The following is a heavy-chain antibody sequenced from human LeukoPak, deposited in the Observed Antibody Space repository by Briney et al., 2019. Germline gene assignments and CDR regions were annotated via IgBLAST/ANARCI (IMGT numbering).Heavy chain of an antibody. CDR3: ARPSERSTIFGVVIIPPYGMDV. CDR1: GYTFTSYY. V-gene: IGHV1-46*01. J-gene: IGHJ6*02. Sequence: ASVKVPCKASGYTFTSYYMHWVRQAPGQGLEWMGIINPSGGSTSYAQKFQGRVTMTRDTSTSTVYMELSSLRSEDTAVYYCARPSERSTIFGVVIIPPYGMDVWGQGTTVTVSS. CDR2: INPSGGST. D-gene: IGHD3-3*01.